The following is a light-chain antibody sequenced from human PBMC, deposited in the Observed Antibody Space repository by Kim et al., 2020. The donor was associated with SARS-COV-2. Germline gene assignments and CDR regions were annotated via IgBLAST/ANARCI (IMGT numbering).Light chain of an antibody. CDR1: QSVSSN. CDR2: GAS. V-gene: IGKV3-15*01. J-gene: IGKJ3*01. Sequence: VSPGERATLTCRASQSVSSNLAWYQQKPGQAPRLLIYGASTRATGIPARFSGSGSGTEFTLTISSLQSEDFAVYYCQQYNNWPFTFGPGTKVDIK. CDR3: QQYNNWPFT.